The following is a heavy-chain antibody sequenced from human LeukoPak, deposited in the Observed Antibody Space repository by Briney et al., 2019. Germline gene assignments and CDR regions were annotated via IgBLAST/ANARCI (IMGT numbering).Heavy chain of an antibody. CDR2: LSGSGAST. CDR1: GFTFSTYA. V-gene: IGHV3-23*01. Sequence: GGSLRLSCAASGFTFSTYAMTWVRQAPGKGLEWVSALSGSGASTYYADSVKGRFTISRDNSKNTLHLQMNSLRAEDTAVYYCARDATDSSGYYYVSYYYGMDVWGQGTTVTVSS. J-gene: IGHJ6*02. CDR3: ARDATDSSGYYYVSYYYGMDV. D-gene: IGHD3-22*01.